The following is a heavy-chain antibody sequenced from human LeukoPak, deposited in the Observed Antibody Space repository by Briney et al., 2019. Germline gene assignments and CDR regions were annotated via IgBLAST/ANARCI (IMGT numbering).Heavy chain of an antibody. CDR3: ARVWPGSSSWLYYYYGMDV. V-gene: IGHV1-2*02. CDR1: GYTFTCYY. Sequence: GASVKVSCKASGYTFTCYYMHWVRQAPGQGLEWMGWINPNSGGTNYAQKFQGRVTMTRDTSISTAYMELSRLRSDDTAVYYCARVWPGSSSWLYYYYGMDVWGQGTTVTVSS. D-gene: IGHD6-13*01. J-gene: IGHJ6*02. CDR2: INPNSGGT.